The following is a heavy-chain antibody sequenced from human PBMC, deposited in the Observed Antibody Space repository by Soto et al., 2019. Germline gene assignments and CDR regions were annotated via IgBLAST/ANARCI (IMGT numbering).Heavy chain of an antibody. CDR1: GGSISSGGYH. CDR2: IYYSGST. V-gene: IGHV4-31*03. CDR3: ARGEYCSGGSCRRGYYMDV. D-gene: IGHD2-15*01. Sequence: SETLSLTCTVSGGSISSGGYHWSWIRQHPGKGLEWIGYIYYSGSTYYNPSLKSRVTISVDTSKNQFSLKLSSVTAADTAVYYCARGEYCSGGSCRRGYYMDVWGKGTTVTVSS. J-gene: IGHJ6*03.